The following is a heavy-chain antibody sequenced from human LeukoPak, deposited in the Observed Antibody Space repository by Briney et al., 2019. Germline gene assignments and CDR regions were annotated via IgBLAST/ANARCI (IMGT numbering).Heavy chain of an antibody. CDR1: GFTFSSYW. CDR2: TYTGGNS. D-gene: IGHD3-22*01. V-gene: IGHV3-53*01. J-gene: IGHJ3*02. CDR3: ARGGRGSAAVVAPRSFDI. Sequence: GGSLRLSCAASGFTFSSYWMNWARQAPGKGLEWVSVTYTGGNSYYADSVKGRFIISRDISKNTLYLQMNSLRVEDSALYYCARGGRGSAAVVAPRSFDIWGQGTMVTVSS.